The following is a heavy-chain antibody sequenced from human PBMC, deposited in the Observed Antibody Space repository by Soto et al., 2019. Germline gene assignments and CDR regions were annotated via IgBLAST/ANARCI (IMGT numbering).Heavy chain of an antibody. D-gene: IGHD3-3*01. V-gene: IGHV1-3*04. Sequence: QVHLVQSGAEVQQPGASMKVSCKASGYSFTNYNIHWVRQAPGQSLEWVGWINTGNGNTKYSAKFQDRVTLSRDTSANTAYMELNSLKSEDTAVYFCARLQRYVEGLPGGLDYWGQGTLVTVSS. CDR3: ARLQRYVEGLPGGLDY. J-gene: IGHJ4*02. CDR1: GYSFTNYN. CDR2: INTGNGNT.